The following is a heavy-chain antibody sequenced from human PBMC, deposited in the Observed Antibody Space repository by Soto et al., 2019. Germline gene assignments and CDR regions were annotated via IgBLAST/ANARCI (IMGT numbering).Heavy chain of an antibody. CDR2: INQSGST. J-gene: IGHJ3*02. CDR3: ARAVPWRKSFDI. CDR1: GGSFGGYQ. V-gene: IGHV4-34*01. D-gene: IGHD1-1*01. Sequence: QVQLQQWGAGLLKPSETLSLTCAVYGGSFGGYQWSWIRQPPGEGLEWIGEINQSGSTNYNPSLKNRVAISVDTSETQFSLRLNSLTAADTAVYYCARAVPWRKSFDIWGQGTAVTVSS.